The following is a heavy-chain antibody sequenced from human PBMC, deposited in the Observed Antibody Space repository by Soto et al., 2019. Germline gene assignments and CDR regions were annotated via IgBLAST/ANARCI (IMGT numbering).Heavy chain of an antibody. V-gene: IGHV4-31*03. Sequence: QVQLQESGPGLVKPSQTLSLTCTVSGGSISSGGYYWSWIRQHPGKGLAWIGYIYYSGSTYYNPSLKSRVTISVDTSKNQFSLKLSSVTAADTAVYYCARGYYYDSSGYYPPNFDYWGQGTLVTVSS. CDR2: IYYSGST. CDR1: GGSISSGGYY. CDR3: ARGYYYDSSGYYPPNFDY. J-gene: IGHJ4*02. D-gene: IGHD3-22*01.